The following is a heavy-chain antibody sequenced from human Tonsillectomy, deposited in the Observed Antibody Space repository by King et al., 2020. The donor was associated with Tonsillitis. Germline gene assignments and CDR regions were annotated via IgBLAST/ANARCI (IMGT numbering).Heavy chain of an antibody. Sequence: VQLVESGGGLVKPGGSLRLSCAASGFTFSDYYMSWIRQAPGKGLEWVSYISSSSSYTNYADSVKGRFTISRDNAKNSLYLKMNSLRAEDTAVYYCAGDISDILTGYRPYYYYMDVWGKGTTVTVSS. J-gene: IGHJ6*03. CDR3: AGDISDILTGYRPYYYYMDV. D-gene: IGHD3-9*01. V-gene: IGHV3-11*05. CDR1: GFTFSDYY. CDR2: ISSSSSYT.